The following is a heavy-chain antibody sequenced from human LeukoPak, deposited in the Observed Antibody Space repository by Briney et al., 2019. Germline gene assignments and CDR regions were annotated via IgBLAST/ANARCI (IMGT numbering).Heavy chain of an antibody. CDR3: ARDPGDSSGYFPGGY. V-gene: IGHV1-2*02. J-gene: IGHJ4*02. CDR1: GYTFTGYY. D-gene: IGHD3-22*01. Sequence: ASVKVSCKASGYTFTGYYMHWVRQAPGQGLEWMGWINPNSGGTNYAQKFQGRVTMTRDTSISTAYMELSRLRSDDTAVYYCARDPGDSSGYFPGGYWGQGTLVTVSS. CDR2: INPNSGGT.